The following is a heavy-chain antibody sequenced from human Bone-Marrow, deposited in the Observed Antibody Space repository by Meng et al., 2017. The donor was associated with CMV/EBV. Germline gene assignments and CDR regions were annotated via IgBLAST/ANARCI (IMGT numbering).Heavy chain of an antibody. CDR1: GYTFTGYY. V-gene: IGHV1-2*02. CDR2: INPNSGGT. CDR3: ARACRRGAARCGLDY. J-gene: IGHJ4*02. Sequence: ASVKVSCKASGYTFTGYYMHWVRQAPGQGLEWMGWINPNSGGTNYAQKFQGRVTMTRDTSISTAYMELSSLRSEDTAVYYCARACRRGAARCGLDYWGQGTLVTVSS. D-gene: IGHD6-6*01.